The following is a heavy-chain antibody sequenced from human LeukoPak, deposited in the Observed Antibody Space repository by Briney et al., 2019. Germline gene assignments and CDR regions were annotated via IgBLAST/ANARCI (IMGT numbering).Heavy chain of an antibody. J-gene: IGHJ6*03. Sequence: PGGSLRLSCAASGFTFSSYEMNWVRQAPGKGLEWVSYISSSGTMYYADSVKGRFTISRENAKNSLYLQMNSLRAGDTAVYYCARSVEGYCSGGSCYYYSYYMDVWGKGTTVTVSS. CDR1: GFTFSSYE. CDR3: ARSVEGYCSGGSCYYYSYYMDV. D-gene: IGHD2-15*01. V-gene: IGHV3-48*03. CDR2: ISSSGTM.